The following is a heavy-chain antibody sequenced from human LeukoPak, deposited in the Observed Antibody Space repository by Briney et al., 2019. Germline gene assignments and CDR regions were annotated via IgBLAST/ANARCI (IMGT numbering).Heavy chain of an antibody. Sequence: GGSLRLSCAASGFTFSSYSMSWVRQAPGKGLEWVSVIYSGGSTYYADSVKGRFTISRDNSKNTLYLQMNSLRAEDTAVYYCARDPVNSSGWSQGGAFDIWGQGTMVTVSS. D-gene: IGHD6-19*01. V-gene: IGHV3-66*01. CDR2: IYSGGST. J-gene: IGHJ3*02. CDR1: GFTFSSYS. CDR3: ARDPVNSSGWSQGGAFDI.